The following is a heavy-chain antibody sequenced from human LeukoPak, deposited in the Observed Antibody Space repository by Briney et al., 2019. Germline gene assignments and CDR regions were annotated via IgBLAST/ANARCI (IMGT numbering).Heavy chain of an antibody. J-gene: IGHJ5*02. CDR3: ARGVGTSWFDP. Sequence: ASVKVSCKAYGNPFSAYYMPWVRQAPGQGLEWMGWINPKSGGANFAEKFQGRVIMTRDTSIRTVYMELSRVTYDDTAAYYCARGVGTSWFDPWGQGTLVTVSS. D-gene: IGHD2-2*01. CDR1: GNPFSAYY. V-gene: IGHV1-2*02. CDR2: INPKSGGA.